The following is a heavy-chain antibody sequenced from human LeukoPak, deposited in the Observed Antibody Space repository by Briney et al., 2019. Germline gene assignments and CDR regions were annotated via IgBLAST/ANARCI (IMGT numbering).Heavy chain of an antibody. Sequence: GGSLRLSCAASGFSFSSHTINWVRQAPGKGLEWVSFISSSGSSIYYADSLRGRFTISRDNAKNSLFLQMHSLRAEDTAVYYCATLTTVTHDAFDIWGQGTMVTVSS. CDR2: ISSSGSSI. CDR3: ATLTTVTHDAFDI. V-gene: IGHV3-21*01. J-gene: IGHJ3*02. CDR1: GFSFSSHT. D-gene: IGHD4-17*01.